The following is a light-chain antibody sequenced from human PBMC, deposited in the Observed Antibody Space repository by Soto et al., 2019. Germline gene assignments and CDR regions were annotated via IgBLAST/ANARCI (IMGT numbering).Light chain of an antibody. V-gene: IGLV2-11*01. CDR2: DVN. Sequence: QSALTQPRSVSGSPGQSVTISCTGTSSDVGGYNYVSWFQQHPGKAPKLMIYDVNNRPSGVPDRFSGSKSGNTASLTISGLQAEDEADYYCCSYAASGNLWVFGGGTKLTVL. CDR1: SSDVGGYNY. J-gene: IGLJ3*02. CDR3: CSYAASGNLWV.